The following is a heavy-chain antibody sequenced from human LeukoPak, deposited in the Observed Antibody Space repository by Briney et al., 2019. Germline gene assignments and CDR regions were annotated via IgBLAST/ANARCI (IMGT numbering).Heavy chain of an antibody. Sequence: ASVKVSCKASGYTFTGYYMHWVRQAPGQGLEWMGWINPNSGGTNYAQKFQGRVTMTRDTSISTAYMELSRLRPDDTAVYYCARDGPAQMVDFDYWGQGTLVTVSS. V-gene: IGHV1-2*02. D-gene: IGHD3-10*01. CDR2: INPNSGGT. CDR1: GYTFTGYY. J-gene: IGHJ4*02. CDR3: ARDGPAQMVDFDY.